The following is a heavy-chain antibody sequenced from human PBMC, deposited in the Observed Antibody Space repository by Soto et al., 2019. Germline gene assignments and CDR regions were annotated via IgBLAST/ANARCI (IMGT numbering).Heavy chain of an antibody. CDR1: GFTFSSYA. Sequence: GGSLRLSCAASGFTFSSYAMSWVRQAPGKGLEWASAISGSGGSTYYADSVKGRFTISRDNSKNTLYLQMNSLRAEDTAVYYCARDIVVVPAAGYDYWGQGTLVTVSS. D-gene: IGHD2-2*01. V-gene: IGHV3-23*01. CDR2: ISGSGGST. J-gene: IGHJ4*02. CDR3: ARDIVVVPAAGYDY.